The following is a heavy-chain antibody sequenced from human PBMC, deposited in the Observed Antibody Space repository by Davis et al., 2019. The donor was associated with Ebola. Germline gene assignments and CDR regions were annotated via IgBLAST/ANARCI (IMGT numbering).Heavy chain of an antibody. CDR1: GFTFSSYG. D-gene: IGHD6-19*01. CDR2: ISYDGSNK. J-gene: IGHJ6*02. V-gene: IGHV3-30*18. CDR3: AKDFGGRWLVLVYYYGMDV. Sequence: PGGSLRLSCAASGFTFSSYGMHWVRQAPGKGLEWVAVISYDGSNKYYADSVKGRFTISRDNSKNTLYLQMNSLRAEDTAVYYCAKDFGGRWLVLVYYYGMDVWGQGTTVTVSS.